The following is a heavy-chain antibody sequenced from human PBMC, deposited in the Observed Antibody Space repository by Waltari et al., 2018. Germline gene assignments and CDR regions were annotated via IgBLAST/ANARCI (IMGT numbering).Heavy chain of an antibody. Sequence: QVQLVQSGAEVKKPGASVKVSCKASGYTFTSYYMHWVRQAPGQGLEWMGIINPSGGSTSYAQKFQGRVTMTRDTSTSTVYMELSSLRSEDTAVYYCARDSSRGYCSGGSCYSSYYYGMDVWGQGTTVTVSS. V-gene: IGHV1-46*01. D-gene: IGHD2-15*01. CDR3: ARDSSRGYCSGGSCYSSYYYGMDV. CDR2: INPSGGST. CDR1: GYTFTSYY. J-gene: IGHJ6*02.